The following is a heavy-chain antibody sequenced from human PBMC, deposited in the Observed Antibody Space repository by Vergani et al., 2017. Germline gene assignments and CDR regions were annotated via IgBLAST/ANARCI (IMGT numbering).Heavy chain of an antibody. J-gene: IGHJ3*02. V-gene: IGHV3-21*01. CDR3: ARVKGGARGPLGALDI. CDR2: ITSGSSYI. CDR1: GFTFSNYN. D-gene: IGHD2-21*01. Sequence: EVQLVESGGGLVKPGGSLRLSCAASGFTFSNYNMNWVRQAPGKGLEWVSSITSGSSYIFYADSVKGRFTISRDNAKNSLYLQMNSLRAEDTAVYFCARVKGGARGPLGALDIWGQGTMVTVSS.